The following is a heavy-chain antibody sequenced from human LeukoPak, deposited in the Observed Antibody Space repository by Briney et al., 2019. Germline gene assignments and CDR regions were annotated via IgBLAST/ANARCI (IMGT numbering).Heavy chain of an antibody. Sequence: KPSETLSLTCTVSGGSISFNGYHWGWFRQSPGKGLELIGTIDHSGSSYYNPSLKSRVTISVDTSRKYLSLRPGSVTAADTAVYYCARAPLDYFAGYGMDVWGQGTTVTVSS. V-gene: IGHV4-39*07. D-gene: IGHD2/OR15-2a*01. CDR2: IDHSGSS. J-gene: IGHJ6*02. CDR1: GGSISFNGYH. CDR3: ARAPLDYFAGYGMDV.